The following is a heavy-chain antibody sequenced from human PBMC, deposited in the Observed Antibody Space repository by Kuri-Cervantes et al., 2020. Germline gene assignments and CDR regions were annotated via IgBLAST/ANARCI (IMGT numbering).Heavy chain of an antibody. CDR3: ASRGYYYDSSGFRELVDY. J-gene: IGHJ4*02. D-gene: IGHD3-22*01. CDR2: IYPGDSDT. Sequence: GESLKISCKGSGYSFTSYWIGWVRQMPGKGLEWMGIIYPGDSDTRYGPSFQGQVTISADKSISTAYLQWSSLKASDTAMYYCASRGYYYDSSGFRELVDYWGQGTLVTVSS. V-gene: IGHV5-51*01. CDR1: GYSFTSYW.